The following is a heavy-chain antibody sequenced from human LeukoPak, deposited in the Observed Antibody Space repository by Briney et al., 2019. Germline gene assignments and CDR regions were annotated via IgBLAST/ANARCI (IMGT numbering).Heavy chain of an antibody. CDR3: ARDRNPHRLGYFDY. CDR2: IYTSGST. CDR1: GGSISSGSYY. J-gene: IGHJ4*02. D-gene: IGHD6-19*01. V-gene: IGHV4-61*02. Sequence: ASETLSLTCTVSGGSISSGSYYWSWIRQPAGKGLEWIGRIYTSGSTNYNPSLKSRVTISVDTSKNQFSLKLSSVTAADTAAYYCARDRNPHRLGYFDYWGQGTLVTVSS.